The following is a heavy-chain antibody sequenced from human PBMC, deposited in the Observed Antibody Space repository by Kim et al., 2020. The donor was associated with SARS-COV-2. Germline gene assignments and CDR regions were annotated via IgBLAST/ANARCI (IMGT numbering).Heavy chain of an antibody. Sequence: VYAASLKGRFTISRDDSKSTAYLQMNSLNTEDTAVYYCTATASGYTFSDYWGQGTLVTDSS. J-gene: IGHJ4*02. D-gene: IGHD2-2*02. V-gene: IGHV3-73*01. CDR3: TATASGYTFSDY.